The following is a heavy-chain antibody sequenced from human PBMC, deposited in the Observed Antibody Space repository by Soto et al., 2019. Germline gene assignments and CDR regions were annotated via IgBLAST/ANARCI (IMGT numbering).Heavy chain of an antibody. Sequence: SLRLSCVASGFTFSRYWMCWVRQAPGKGLEWVANIKQDGSEKYYVDSVKGRFTISRDNARNSLYLQMNSLRVEDTAVYYCARIGVSSGHESPDFDSWGQGTLVTVSS. J-gene: IGHJ4*02. D-gene: IGHD3-16*01. CDR1: GFTFSRYW. CDR2: IKQDGSEK. V-gene: IGHV3-7*01. CDR3: ARIGVSSGHESPDFDS.